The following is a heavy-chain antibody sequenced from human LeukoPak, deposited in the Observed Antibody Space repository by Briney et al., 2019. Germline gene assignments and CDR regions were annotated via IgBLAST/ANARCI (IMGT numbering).Heavy chain of an antibody. J-gene: IGHJ6*03. Sequence: ASVKVSCKASGYTFTGYYMHWVRQAPGQGLEWMGWINPNSGGTNYAQKFQGRVTMTRDTSISTAYMELSRLRSDDTAVYYCARAGGGCSSTSCLPGGYYYYYMDVWGKGTTVTVSS. CDR2: INPNSGGT. CDR1: GYTFTGYY. CDR3: ARAGGGCSSTSCLPGGYYYYYMDV. V-gene: IGHV1-2*02. D-gene: IGHD2-2*01.